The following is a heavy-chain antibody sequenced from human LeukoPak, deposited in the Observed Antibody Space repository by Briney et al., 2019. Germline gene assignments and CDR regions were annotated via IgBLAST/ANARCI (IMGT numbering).Heavy chain of an antibody. CDR3: AKDGTRYCSGGSCYSTPY. J-gene: IGHJ4*02. CDR2: ISGSGGST. CDR1: GFTFSSYA. D-gene: IGHD2-15*01. Sequence: GGSLRLSCAASGFTFSSYAMSWVRQAPGKGLEWVSAISGSGGSTYYADSVKGRFTISRDNSKNTLYLQMNSLRAEDTAVYYCAKDGTRYCSGGSCYSTPYWGRGTLVTVSS. V-gene: IGHV3-23*01.